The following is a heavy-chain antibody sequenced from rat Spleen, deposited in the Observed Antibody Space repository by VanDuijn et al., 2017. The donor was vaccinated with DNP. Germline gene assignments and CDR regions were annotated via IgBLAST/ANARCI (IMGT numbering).Heavy chain of an antibody. D-gene: IGHD1-1*01. CDR1: GYSITSNY. CDR3: ESTQYIGDVNWFGY. CDR2: INSAGRI. J-gene: IGHJ3*01. V-gene: IGHV3-3*01. Sequence: EVQLQESGPGLVKPSQSLSLTCSVTGYSITSNYWGWIRKFPGNKMEWMGYINSAGRINYNPSRKSRISITRYTSKNQFFLQLNSINSGDTATYYCESTQYIGDVNWFGYWGQGTLVTVSS.